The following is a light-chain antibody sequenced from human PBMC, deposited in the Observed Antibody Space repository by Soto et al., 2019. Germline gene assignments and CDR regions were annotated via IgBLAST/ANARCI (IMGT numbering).Light chain of an antibody. CDR2: AAS. J-gene: IGKJ4*01. Sequence: DIQMDQSPSTLSASVGDRVTITCRASQGISSYLAWYQQKPGKAPKLLIYAASTLQSGVPSRFSGSESGTEFTLTISSLQPEDFATYYCQQLNTYPLTFGGGTKVDI. V-gene: IGKV1-9*01. CDR3: QQLNTYPLT. CDR1: QGISSY.